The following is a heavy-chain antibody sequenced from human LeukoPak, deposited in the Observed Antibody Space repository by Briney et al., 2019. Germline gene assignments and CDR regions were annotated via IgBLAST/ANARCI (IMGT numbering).Heavy chain of an antibody. CDR1: GYTFTSYD. V-gene: IGHV1-8*01. J-gene: IGHJ6*03. CDR2: MNPNSGNT. Sequence: GASVKVSCKASGYTFTSYDINWVRQATGQGLEWMGWMNPNSGNTGYAQKFQGRVTMTRNTSISTAYMELSSLRSEDTAVYYCARAGDKDYYYYYMDVWGKGTTVTVSS. D-gene: IGHD7-27*01. CDR3: ARAGDKDYYYYYMDV.